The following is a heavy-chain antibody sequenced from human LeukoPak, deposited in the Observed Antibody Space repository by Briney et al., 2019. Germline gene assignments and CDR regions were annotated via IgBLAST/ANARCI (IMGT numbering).Heavy chain of an antibody. Sequence: SETLSLTCTVSGGSISSGDYSWSWIRQPPGKGLEWIGYIYYSGSTYYNPSLKSRVTISVDTSKNQFSLKLSSVTAADTAVYYCARGGGPRYDSSGYYAVGAFDIWGQGTMVTVSS. J-gene: IGHJ3*02. CDR3: ARGGGPRYDSSGYYAVGAFDI. CDR2: IYYSGST. D-gene: IGHD3-22*01. V-gene: IGHV4-30-4*01. CDR1: GGSISSGDYS.